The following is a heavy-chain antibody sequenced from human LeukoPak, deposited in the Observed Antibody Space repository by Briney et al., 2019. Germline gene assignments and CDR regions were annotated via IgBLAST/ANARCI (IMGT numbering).Heavy chain of an antibody. Sequence: PSETLSLTCTVSGGSISSYYWSWIRLPPGKGLEWIGYIYYTGATYYNPSLKRRVTISLATSKNPFSLKLSSVTAADAAVYYCARAGYSYGTGYYFDYWGQGALVTVSS. CDR1: GGSISSYY. CDR2: IYYTGAT. J-gene: IGHJ4*02. CDR3: ARAGYSYGTGYYFDY. V-gene: IGHV4-59*01. D-gene: IGHD5-18*01.